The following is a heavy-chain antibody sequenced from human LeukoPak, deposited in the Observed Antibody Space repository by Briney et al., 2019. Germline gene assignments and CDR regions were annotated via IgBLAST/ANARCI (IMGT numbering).Heavy chain of an antibody. J-gene: IGHJ4*02. CDR3: TRSGATVSGWPFPYDY. D-gene: IGHD6-19*01. CDR1: GFTFGVYA. V-gene: IGHV3-49*04. Sequence: PGGSLRLSCTASGFTFGVYAMSWVRQAPGKGLEWVGFIRSKAYGGTTEYAASVKGRFTISRDDSKSIAYLQMNSLKTEDTAVHYCTRSGATVSGWPFPYDYWGQGTLVTVSS. CDR2: IRSKAYGGTT.